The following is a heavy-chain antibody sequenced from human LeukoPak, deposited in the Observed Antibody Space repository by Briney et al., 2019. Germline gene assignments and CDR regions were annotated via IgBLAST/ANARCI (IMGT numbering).Heavy chain of an antibody. V-gene: IGHV3-7*01. Sequence: GGSLRLSCAASGFTFSSYWMSWVRQAPGKGLEWVANIKQDGSEKYYVDSVRGRFTISRATAKNSLYLQMNTPTAEDTAVYYCPIDRAFGGVIGAFDIWGQGTMVTVSS. CDR2: IKQDGSEK. J-gene: IGHJ3*02. D-gene: IGHD3-16*01. CDR1: GFTFSSYW. CDR3: PIDRAFGGVIGAFDI.